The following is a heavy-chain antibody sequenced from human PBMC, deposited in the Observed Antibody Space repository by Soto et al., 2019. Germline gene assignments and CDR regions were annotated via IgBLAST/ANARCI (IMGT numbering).Heavy chain of an antibody. J-gene: IGHJ4*02. Sequence: QRHLVESGGGVVQPGRSLRLSCAASGFTFSSYGMHWIRQAPGKGLEWVAVISHDGACKDYADSVKGRFTISRDNSENTLVLEIKSLGPSDTAVYYCAKDYGSKAPYPYSNTHTDFWGQGTRVTVSS. CDR3: AKDYGSKAPYPYSNTHTDF. CDR2: ISHDGACK. V-gene: IGHV3-30*18. D-gene: IGHD6-13*01. CDR1: GFTFSSYG.